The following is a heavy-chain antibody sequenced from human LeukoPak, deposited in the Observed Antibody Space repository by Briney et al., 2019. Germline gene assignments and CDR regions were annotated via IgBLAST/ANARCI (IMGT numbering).Heavy chain of an antibody. CDR3: TIDHILSSGSYYNPSWFDP. Sequence: PGGSLRLSCAASGFTFSSYSMNWVRQAPGTGLEWVSSISSSSSYIYYADSVKGRFTISRDNAKNSLYLQMNSLRAEDAAVYYCTIDHILSSGSYYNPSWFDPWGQGTLVTVSS. J-gene: IGHJ5*02. D-gene: IGHD3-10*01. CDR1: GFTFSSYS. CDR2: ISSSSSYI. V-gene: IGHV3-21*03.